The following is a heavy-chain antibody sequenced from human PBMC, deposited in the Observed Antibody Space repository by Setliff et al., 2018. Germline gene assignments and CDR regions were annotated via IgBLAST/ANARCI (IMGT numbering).Heavy chain of an antibody. CDR2: INPNSGGT. D-gene: IGHD2-21*01. Sequence: ASVKVSCKASGYTFSSYSMHRVRQAPGQRLEWMGWINPNSGGTNYAQKFQGWVTMTRDTSISTAYMERSRLRSDDTALYYCARAPRGPLSVVLALDYWGQGTLVTVSS. V-gene: IGHV1-2*04. CDR1: GYTFSSYS. J-gene: IGHJ4*02. CDR3: ARAPRGPLSVVLALDY.